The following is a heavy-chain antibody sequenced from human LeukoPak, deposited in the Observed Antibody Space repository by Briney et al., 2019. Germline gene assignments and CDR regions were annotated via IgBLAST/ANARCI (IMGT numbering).Heavy chain of an antibody. CDR1: GFTFSDYA. V-gene: IGHV3-23*01. Sequence: GGSLRLSCAASGFTFSDYAMTWVRQAPGKGLEWVSGIRVSYETYYADSVKGRFTISRDNSDNTLYLQMSGLRAEDTAVYYCAKGTGDMGYYFDYWGQGTLVTVSS. D-gene: IGHD7-27*01. CDR2: IRVSYET. J-gene: IGHJ4*02. CDR3: AKGTGDMGYYFDY.